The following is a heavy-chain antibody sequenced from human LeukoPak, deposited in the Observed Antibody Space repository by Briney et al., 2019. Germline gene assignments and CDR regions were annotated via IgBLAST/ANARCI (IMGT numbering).Heavy chain of an antibody. CDR1: GGTFSSYA. Sequence: SVKLSCKASGGTFSSYAISWVRQAPGQGLECMGGIIPIFGTANYAQKFQGRVTITADESTSTAYMELSSLRSEDTAVYYCARSDRGYSYSPRDYWGQGTLVTVSS. CDR3: ARSDRGYSYSPRDY. V-gene: IGHV1-69*13. D-gene: IGHD5-18*01. CDR2: IIPIFGTA. J-gene: IGHJ4*02.